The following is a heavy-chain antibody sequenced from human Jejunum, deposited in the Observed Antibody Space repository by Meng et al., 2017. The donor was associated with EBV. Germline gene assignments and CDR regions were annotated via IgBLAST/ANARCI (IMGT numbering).Heavy chain of an antibody. V-gene: IGHV3-53*01. CDR1: GFTVSSSY. CDR3: ARKYGGDY. J-gene: IGHJ4*02. D-gene: IGHD2-2*01. Sequence: VQLVESGGGLIQPRGSLRLSCAASGFTVSSSYMSWVRQAPGKGLEWVSVIYGDGRTYYADSVKGRFTISRDSSKNTIYLQMNSLRVDDTALYYCARKYGGDYWGQGTLVTVSS. CDR2: IYGDGRT.